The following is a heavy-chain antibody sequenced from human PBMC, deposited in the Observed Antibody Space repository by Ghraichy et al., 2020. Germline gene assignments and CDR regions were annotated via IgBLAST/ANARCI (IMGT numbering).Heavy chain of an antibody. CDR3: ARGSDFSGSGSYYSHFFAS. D-gene: IGHD3-10*01. Sequence: SETLSLTCTVSGDSVTSVYYYWGWIRQPPGKRLEWIGSIYYSGSTYYNSALKSRVTISVDTSKNLFSLRLNSMTAADTAMYYCARGSDFSGSGSYYSHFFASWGQGTLVTVSA. CDR1: GDSVTSVYYY. CDR2: IYYSGST. J-gene: IGHJ4*02. V-gene: IGHV4-39*07.